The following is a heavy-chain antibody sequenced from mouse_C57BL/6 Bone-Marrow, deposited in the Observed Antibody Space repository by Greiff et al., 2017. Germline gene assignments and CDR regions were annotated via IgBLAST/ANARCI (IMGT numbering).Heavy chain of an antibody. D-gene: IGHD1-1*01. CDR2: IDPSDSYT. CDR3: ARDYYGCFDY. CDR1: GYTFTSYW. Sequence: VQLQQPGAELVMPGASVKLSCKASGYTFTSYWMHWVKQRPGQGLEWIGEIDPSDSYTNYNQKFKGKSTLTVDKSSSTAYMQRSSLTSEDSAVYYCARDYYGCFDYWGQGTTLTVSS. V-gene: IGHV1-69*01. J-gene: IGHJ2*01.